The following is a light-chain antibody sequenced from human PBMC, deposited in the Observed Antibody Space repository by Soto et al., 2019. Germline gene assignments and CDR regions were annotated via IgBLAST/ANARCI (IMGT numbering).Light chain of an antibody. Sequence: VMKQSPATLSVTQGERARLSGSASETVATNLAWYQQKPGQAPRLLISGASTRAAGISDRFRGSGSGTEFTLTISSLRSEDSAIYYCQQYFEWPPMTFGQGT. J-gene: IGKJ1*01. V-gene: IGKV3-15*01. CDR1: ETVATN. CDR2: GAS. CDR3: QQYFEWPPMT.